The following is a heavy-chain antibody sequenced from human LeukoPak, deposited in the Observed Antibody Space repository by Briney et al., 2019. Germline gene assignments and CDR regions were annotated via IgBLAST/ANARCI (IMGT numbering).Heavy chain of an antibody. CDR1: GGSISSSSYY. CDR3: ARDDYGDYELHFFDI. V-gene: IGHV4-39*07. J-gene: IGHJ3*02. D-gene: IGHD4-17*01. CDR2: IYYSGST. Sequence: PSETLSLTCTVSGGSISSSSYYWGWIRQPPGKGLEWIGIIYYSGSTYYNPSLKSRVTISVDTSKNQFSLKLSSVTAADTAVYYCARDDYGDYELHFFDIWGQGTMVTVSS.